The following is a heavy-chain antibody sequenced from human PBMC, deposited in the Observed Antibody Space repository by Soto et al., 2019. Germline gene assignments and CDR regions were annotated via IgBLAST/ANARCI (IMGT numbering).Heavy chain of an antibody. Sequence: GGSLRLSCAASGFTFSSYSMNWVRQAPGKGLEWVSYISSSSSTIYYADSVKGRFTISRDNAKNSLYLQMNSLRDEDTAVYYCARVRFLEWLLPFDYWGQGTLVTVSS. CDR3: ARVRFLEWLLPFDY. J-gene: IGHJ4*02. CDR2: ISSSSSTI. CDR1: GFTFSSYS. D-gene: IGHD3-3*01. V-gene: IGHV3-48*02.